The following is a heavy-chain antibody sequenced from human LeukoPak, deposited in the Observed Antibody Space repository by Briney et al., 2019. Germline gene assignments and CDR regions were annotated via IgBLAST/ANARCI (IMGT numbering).Heavy chain of an antibody. D-gene: IGHD1-1*01. CDR1: GFTFSDYY. J-gene: IGHJ6*04. CDR2: ISSSGTMK. CDR3: ARDSWPATSYKVSPWDV. V-gene: IGHV3-11*04. Sequence: PGGSLRLSCAASGFTFSDYYISWIRQAPGKGLEWLSYISSSGTMKLYADSVKGRFTISRDNAKNSLYLQMNSLRAEDTAVYYCARDSWPATSYKVSPWDVWGKGTTVTVSS.